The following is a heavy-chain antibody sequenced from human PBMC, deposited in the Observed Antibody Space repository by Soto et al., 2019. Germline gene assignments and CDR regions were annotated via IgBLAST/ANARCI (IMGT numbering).Heavy chain of an antibody. D-gene: IGHD6-6*01. V-gene: IGHV3-64*01. Sequence: GGSLRLSCAASGFTLSGYAMDWVRQAPGKGLEYVSGISSNGVGTYYAKSVQGRFTTSRDNSKNTVYLQMGSLRPEDMAVYYCARRARPDFYYMDVWGKGTTVTVSS. CDR3: ARRARPDFYYMDV. CDR2: ISSNGVGT. CDR1: GFTLSGYA. J-gene: IGHJ6*03.